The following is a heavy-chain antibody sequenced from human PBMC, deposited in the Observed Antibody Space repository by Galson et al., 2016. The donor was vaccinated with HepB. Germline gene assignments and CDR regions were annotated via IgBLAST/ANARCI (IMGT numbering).Heavy chain of an antibody. CDR2: IKSKIDRATT. Sequence: SLRLSCAASGSTFSNAWMNWVRHIPGKGLEWVGRIKSKIDRATTAYTAPVRGRFTISRDDSKSTLYMQMNSLKNDDTAVYYCTSENGPGVFGMDVWGPGTTITVSS. CDR3: TSENGPGVFGMDV. CDR1: GSTFSNAW. J-gene: IGHJ6*02. V-gene: IGHV3-15*07. D-gene: IGHD2-8*01.